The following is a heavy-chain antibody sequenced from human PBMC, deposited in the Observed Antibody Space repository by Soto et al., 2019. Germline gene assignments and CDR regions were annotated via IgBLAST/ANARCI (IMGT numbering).Heavy chain of an antibody. CDR2: INHSGST. V-gene: IGHV4-34*01. D-gene: IGHD2-21*01. J-gene: IGHJ4*02. Sequence: RILKNTGKGLEWIGEINHSGSTNYNSSLKSRVTISVDTSKNQFSLKLSSVTAADTAVYYSARGMKIWWSPMDYWGQRSSVT. CDR3: ARGMKIWWSPMDY.